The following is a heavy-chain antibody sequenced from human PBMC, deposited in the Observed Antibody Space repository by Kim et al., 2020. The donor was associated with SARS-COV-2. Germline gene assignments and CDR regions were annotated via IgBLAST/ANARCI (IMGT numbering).Heavy chain of an antibody. CDR3: ARDPYPATVDPAPTVYYYYDGMDV. J-gene: IGHJ6*02. CDR2: IIPIFGTA. Sequence: SVKVSCKASGGTFSSYAISWVRQAPGQGLEWMGGIIPIFGTANYAQKFQGRVTITADESTSTAYMELSSLRSEDTAVYYCARDPYPATVDPAPTVYYYYDGMDVWGQGTTVTVSS. D-gene: IGHD4-17*01. CDR1: GGTFSSYA. V-gene: IGHV1-69*13.